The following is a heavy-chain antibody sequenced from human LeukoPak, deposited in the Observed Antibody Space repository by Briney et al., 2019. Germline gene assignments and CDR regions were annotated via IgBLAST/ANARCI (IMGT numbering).Heavy chain of an antibody. D-gene: IGHD1-26*01. CDR1: GFTFSSYS. V-gene: IGHV3-21*04. J-gene: IGHJ4*02. CDR3: ARVGANYFDY. CDR2: ITSSSSYI. Sequence: GGSLRLSCAASGFTFSSYSMNWVRQAPGKGLEWVSSITSSSSYIYYADSVKGRFTISRHNAKNSLYLQMNSLRAEDTALYYCARVGANYFDYWGQGTLVTVSS.